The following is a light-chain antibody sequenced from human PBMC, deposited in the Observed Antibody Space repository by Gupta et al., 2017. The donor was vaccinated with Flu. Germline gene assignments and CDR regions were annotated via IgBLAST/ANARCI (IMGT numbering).Light chain of an antibody. CDR2: KVS. V-gene: IGKV2-30*02. CDR1: QGLVHSDGTTD. J-gene: IGKJ2*01. CDR3: MQGKHWPPT. Sequence: DVVMTQSPLSLPVTLGQPASISCRSSQGLVHSDGTTDLSWFQQRPGQSPRRLIYKVSNRESGVPDRFSGSGSGTAFTLMISRVEAEDVGVYYCMQGKHWPPTFGQGTKVEIK.